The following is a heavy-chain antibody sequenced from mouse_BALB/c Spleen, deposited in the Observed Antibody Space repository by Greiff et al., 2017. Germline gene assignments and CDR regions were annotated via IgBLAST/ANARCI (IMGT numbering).Heavy chain of an antibody. Sequence: EVQLVESGGGLVQPGGSRKLSCAASGFTFSSFGMHWVRQAPEKGLEWVAYISSGSSTIYYADTVKGRFTISRDNPKNTLFLQMTSLRSEDTAMYYCARNRYFDYWGQGTTLTVSS. D-gene: IGHD2-14*01. CDR1: GFTFSSFG. CDR2: ISSGSSTI. CDR3: ARNRYFDY. J-gene: IGHJ2*01. V-gene: IGHV5-17*02.